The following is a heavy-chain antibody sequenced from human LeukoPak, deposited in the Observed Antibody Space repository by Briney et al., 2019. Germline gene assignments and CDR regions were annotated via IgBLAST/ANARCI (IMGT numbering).Heavy chain of an antibody. CDR2: ISTYRGKT. CDR1: GYTFTTYD. D-gene: IGHD3-22*01. CDR3: ARGGGGSGYLDY. V-gene: IGHV1-18*01. Sequence: ASVRVSCKASGYTFTTYDITRVRQAPGQGLEWMGRISTYRGKTYYAQKLQGRVTMNTDTSTSTAYMDLRSLRSDDTALYYCARGGGGSGYLDYWGQGTLVAVSS. J-gene: IGHJ4*02.